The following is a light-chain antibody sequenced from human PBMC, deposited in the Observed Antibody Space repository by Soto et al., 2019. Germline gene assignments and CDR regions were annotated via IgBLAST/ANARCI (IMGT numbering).Light chain of an antibody. CDR2: RNN. J-gene: IGLJ1*01. V-gene: IGLV1-47*01. CDR3: AAWDDSLSGLYV. CDR1: SSNIGSNY. Sequence: QLVLTQPPSASGTPGQRVTISCSGSSSNIGSNYVYWYQQLPGTAPKLLIYRNNQRPSGVPDRFSGSKSGTSASLAISGLRSEDEADYYCAAWDDSLSGLYVFGTSTQLTVL.